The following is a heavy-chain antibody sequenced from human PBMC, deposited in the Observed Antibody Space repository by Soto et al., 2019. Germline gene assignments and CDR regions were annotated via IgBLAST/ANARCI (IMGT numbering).Heavy chain of an antibody. V-gene: IGHV1-18*04. CDR1: GYTFTSYG. CDR2: ISAYNGNT. Sequence: ASLKVSCKASGYTFTSYGISWVRQAPGQGLEWMGWISAYNGNTNYAQKLQGRVTMTTDTSTSTAYMELRSLRSDDTAVYYCARAITVLTSTFRRWRKCTMVPDS. D-gene: IGHD3-3*01. CDR3: ARAITVLTSTFRR. J-gene: IGHJ3*01.